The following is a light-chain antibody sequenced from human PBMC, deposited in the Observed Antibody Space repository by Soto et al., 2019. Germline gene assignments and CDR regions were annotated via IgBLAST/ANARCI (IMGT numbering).Light chain of an antibody. V-gene: IGKV1-39*01. CDR2: AAS. CDR3: HESYSTPGT. CDR1: HSISNY. J-gene: IGKJ1*01. Sequence: DIQMTQSPSSLSASVGDRVTITCRASHSISNYLNWYQQKPGKAPKLLIYAASSLQSGVPSRFSGSGSGTDFPLTISSLQPKDFSTYSCHESYSTPGTCGQVTKVDIK.